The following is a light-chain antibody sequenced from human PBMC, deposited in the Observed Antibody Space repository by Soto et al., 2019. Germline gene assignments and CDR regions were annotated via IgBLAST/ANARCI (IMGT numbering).Light chain of an antibody. Sequence: QSVLTQPPSASGSPGQSVTISCTGTSSDVGGYNYVSWYQQPPGKAPKLMIYEVSKRPSGVPDRFSGSKSGNTASLTVSGLQAEDEADYYCSSYAGSNIPDVLGTGTKLTVL. J-gene: IGLJ1*01. CDR3: SSYAGSNIPDV. CDR1: SSDVGGYNY. V-gene: IGLV2-8*01. CDR2: EVS.